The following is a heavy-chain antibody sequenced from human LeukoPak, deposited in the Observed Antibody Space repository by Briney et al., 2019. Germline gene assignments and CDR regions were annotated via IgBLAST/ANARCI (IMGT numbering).Heavy chain of an antibody. CDR1: GGTFSSYA. CDR3: ARHSSGWLDYGFRKTPKPKSYFDY. J-gene: IGHJ4*02. CDR2: IIPIFGTA. Sequence: ASVKVSCKASGGTFSSYAISWVRQAPGQGLEWMGGIIPIFGTASYAQKFQGRVTITADESTSTAYMELSSLRSEDTAVYYCARHSSGWLDYGFRKTPKPKSYFDYWGQGTLVTVSS. D-gene: IGHD6-19*01. V-gene: IGHV1-69*13.